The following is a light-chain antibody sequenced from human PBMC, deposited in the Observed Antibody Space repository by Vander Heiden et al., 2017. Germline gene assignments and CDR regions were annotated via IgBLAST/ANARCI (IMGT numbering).Light chain of an antibody. CDR3: QQFYSIHT. J-gene: IGKJ4*01. CDR2: WAS. V-gene: IGKV4-1*01. Sequence: DIVMTQSPDSLTVSLGERATINCKSSQSVLYTSNNKNYLAWYQQKPGQPPKLLIYWASTRDSGVPDRFSGSGSGTDFTLTISSLQAEDVAVYYFQQFYSIHTFDGEIK. CDR1: QSVLYTSNNKNY.